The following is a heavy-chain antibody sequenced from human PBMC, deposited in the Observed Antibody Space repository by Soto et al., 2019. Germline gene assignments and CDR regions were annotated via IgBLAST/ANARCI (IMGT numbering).Heavy chain of an antibody. J-gene: IGHJ5*02. CDR1: GGSISSGGYY. CDR2: IYYSGRT. CDR3: AREAGDILTGYYIWFDP. D-gene: IGHD3-9*01. Sequence: QVQLQESGPGLVKPSQTLSLTCTVSGGSISSGGYYWSWIRQHPGKGLEWIGYIYYSGRTYYNPSLKSRVTISVDTSKNQFGLKLSSVAAADTAVYYWAREAGDILTGYYIWFDPWGQGTLVTVSS. V-gene: IGHV4-31*03.